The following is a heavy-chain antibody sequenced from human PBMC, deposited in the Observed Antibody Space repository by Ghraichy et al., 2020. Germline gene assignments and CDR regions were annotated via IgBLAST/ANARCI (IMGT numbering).Heavy chain of an antibody. D-gene: IGHD2-15*01. Sequence: SQTLSLTCTVSGGSISSYYWSWIRQPPGKGLEWIGYIYYSGSTNYNPSLKSRVTISVDTSKNQFSLKLSSVTAADTAVYYCARGGGYCSGGSCTELGDFDYWGQGTLVTVSS. J-gene: IGHJ4*02. CDR3: ARGGGYCSGGSCTELGDFDY. CDR1: GGSISSYY. V-gene: IGHV4-59*01. CDR2: IYYSGST.